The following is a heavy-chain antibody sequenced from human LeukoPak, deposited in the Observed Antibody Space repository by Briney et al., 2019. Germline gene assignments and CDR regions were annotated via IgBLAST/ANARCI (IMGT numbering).Heavy chain of an antibody. Sequence: GGSLRLSCAASGFTFSSYWMHWVRHAPGKGLVWVSRIASDGSTVYADSVKGRFTISRDNAKDTVYLQMNSLRVEDTAVYYCIGSGGWPGYWGQGTLVTVSS. CDR2: IASDGST. V-gene: IGHV3-74*01. CDR3: IGSGGWPGY. CDR1: GFTFSSYW. J-gene: IGHJ4*02. D-gene: IGHD1-26*01.